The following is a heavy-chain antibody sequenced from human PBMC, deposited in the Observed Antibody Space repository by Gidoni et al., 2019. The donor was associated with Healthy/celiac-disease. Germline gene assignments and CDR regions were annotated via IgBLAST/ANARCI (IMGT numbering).Heavy chain of an antibody. CDR2: IYYSGST. J-gene: IGHJ6*02. CDR1: GGSISSSSYY. V-gene: IGHV4-39*01. D-gene: IGHD3-3*01. CDR3: ARQRVVIKYYYYYGMDV. Sequence: QLQLQESGPGLVKPSETLSLTCTVPGGSISSSSYYWGWIRQPPGKGLEWIGSIYYSGSTYYNPSLKSRVTISVDTSKNQFSLKLSSVTAADTAVYYCARQRVVIKYYYYYGMDVWGQGTTVTVSS.